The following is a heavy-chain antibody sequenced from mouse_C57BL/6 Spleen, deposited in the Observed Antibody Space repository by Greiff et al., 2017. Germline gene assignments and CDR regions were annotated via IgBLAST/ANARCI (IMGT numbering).Heavy chain of an antibody. Sequence: EVQGVESGGGLVKPGGSLKLSCAASGFTFSDYGMHWVRPAPEKGLEWVAYISSGSSTIYYADTVKGRFTISSDNAKNTLFLQMTSRRSEDTAMDDCARRDLFLSYYFDYWGQGTTLTVSS. CDR3: ARRDLFLSYYFDY. J-gene: IGHJ2*01. CDR1: GFTFSDYG. CDR2: ISSGSSTI. D-gene: IGHD1-1*01. V-gene: IGHV5-17*01.